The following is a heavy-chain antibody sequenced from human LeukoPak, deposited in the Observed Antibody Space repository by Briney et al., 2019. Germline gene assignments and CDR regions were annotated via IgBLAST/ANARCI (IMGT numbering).Heavy chain of an antibody. V-gene: IGHV3-7*01. CDR2: IKQDGSEK. CDR1: GFTFDDYG. Sequence: GGSLRLSCAASGFTFDDYGMSWVRQAPGKGLEWVANIKQDGSEKYYADSVKGRFTISRDNAKNSLYLQMNSLRAEDTAVYYCARDWSTGDYWGQGTLVTVSS. J-gene: IGHJ4*02. CDR3: ARDWSTGDY. D-gene: IGHD3-3*01.